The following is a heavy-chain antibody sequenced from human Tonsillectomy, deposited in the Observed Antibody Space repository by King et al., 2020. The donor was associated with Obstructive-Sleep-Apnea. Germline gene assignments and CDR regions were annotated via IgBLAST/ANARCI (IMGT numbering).Heavy chain of an antibody. CDR3: AREGAPYYYDSSGYLRDYYFDY. CDR2: ISAYNGNT. V-gene: IGHV1-18*01. CDR1: GYTFTSYG. J-gene: IGHJ4*02. Sequence: VQLVESGAEVKKPGASVKVSCKASGYTFTSYGISWVRQAPGQGLEWMGGISAYNGNTNYAQKLQGRVTMTTDTSTSTAYMELRSLRSDDTAVYYCAREGAPYYYDSSGYLRDYYFDYWGQGTLVTVSS. D-gene: IGHD3-22*01.